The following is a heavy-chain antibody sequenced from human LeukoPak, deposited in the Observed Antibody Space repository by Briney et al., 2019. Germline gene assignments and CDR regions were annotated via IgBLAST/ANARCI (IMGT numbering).Heavy chain of an antibody. CDR1: GFTFSSYW. CDR3: ARDRGYYDSSGSF. J-gene: IGHJ4*02. D-gene: IGHD3-22*01. CDR2: IKQDGSEK. Sequence: PGGSLRLSCAASGFTFSSYWMSWVRQAPGKGLEWVANIKQDGSEKYYVDSVKGRFTISGDNAKNSLYLQMNSLRAEDTAVYYCARDRGYYDSSGSFWGQGTLVTVSS. V-gene: IGHV3-7*01.